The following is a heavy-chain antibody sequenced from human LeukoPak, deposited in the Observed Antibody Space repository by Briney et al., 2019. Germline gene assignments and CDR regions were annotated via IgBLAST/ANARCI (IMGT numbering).Heavy chain of an antibody. J-gene: IGHJ4*02. CDR2: ISYEGSNK. Sequence: AGSLSLSCAASGFTFRSYGMHRGRQAPGKGLEWGAVISYEGSNKYYADSVKGRFTISRDNSKNTLYLQMHSLRAEDTAVYYCAKDQAMVRGVLDYWGQGILVTVSS. D-gene: IGHD3-10*01. CDR1: GFTFRSYG. CDR3: AKDQAMVRGVLDY. V-gene: IGHV3-30*18.